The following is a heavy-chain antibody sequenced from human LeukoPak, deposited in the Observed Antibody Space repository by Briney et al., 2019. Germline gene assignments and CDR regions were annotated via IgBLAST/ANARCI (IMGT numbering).Heavy chain of an antibody. Sequence: SEALSLTCSVSGGSISNSGHYWGWLRQPPGKGLEWIGSVYFGGSTYYNPSLKSRVTISVDTSKNQFSLRVKSVTAADTAVYYCAMSYLVRLPRPFDDWGQGTLVTVSS. V-gene: IGHV4-39*07. CDR3: AMSYLVRLPRPFDD. CDR1: GGSISNSGHY. J-gene: IGHJ4*02. CDR2: VYFGGST. D-gene: IGHD2/OR15-2a*01.